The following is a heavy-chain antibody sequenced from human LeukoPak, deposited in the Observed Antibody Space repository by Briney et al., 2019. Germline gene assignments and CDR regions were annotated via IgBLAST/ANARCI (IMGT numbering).Heavy chain of an antibody. D-gene: IGHD4-11*01. J-gene: IGHJ4*02. CDR2: INHSGST. Sequence: PSETLSLTCAVYGGSFSGYYWSWIRQPPGKGLEWIGEINHSGSTNYNPSLKSRVTISVDTSKNQFSLKLSSVTAADTAAYYCARGNSNYAYWGQGTLVTVSP. V-gene: IGHV4-34*01. CDR1: GGSFSGYY. CDR3: ARGNSNYAY.